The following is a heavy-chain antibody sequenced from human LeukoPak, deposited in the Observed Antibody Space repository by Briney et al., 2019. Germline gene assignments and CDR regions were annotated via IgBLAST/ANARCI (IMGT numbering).Heavy chain of an antibody. V-gene: IGHV4-59*08. Sequence: SETLSLTCTVSGDSISSYYWSWIRQPPGKGLEWIGYIYYSGSTYYNPSLKSRVTISVDTSKNQFSLKLSSVTAADTAVYYCARAAAIVETAFDIWGQGTMVTVSS. CDR1: GDSISSYY. J-gene: IGHJ3*02. CDR2: IYYSGST. D-gene: IGHD2-15*01. CDR3: ARAAAIVETAFDI.